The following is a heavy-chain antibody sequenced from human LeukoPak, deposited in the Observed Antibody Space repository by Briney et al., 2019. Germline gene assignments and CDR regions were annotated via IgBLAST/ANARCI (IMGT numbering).Heavy chain of an antibody. CDR1: GFTFSSYA. V-gene: IGHV3-23*01. CDR2: ISGGST. D-gene: IGHD3-3*01. Sequence: GRSLRLSCAASGFTFSSYAMSWVRQAPGKGLEWVSTISGGSTYYADSVQGRFTISRDNSKNTLYLQMNSLGAEDTAVYYCAKRSYDFWSYVDVWGQGTTVTVSS. J-gene: IGHJ6*02. CDR3: AKRSYDFWSYVDV.